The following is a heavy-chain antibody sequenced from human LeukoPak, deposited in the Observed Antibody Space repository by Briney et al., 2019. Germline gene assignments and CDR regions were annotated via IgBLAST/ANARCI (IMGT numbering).Heavy chain of an antibody. J-gene: IGHJ1*01. CDR1: GCTFSSYS. V-gene: IGHV3-21*01. CDR3: ARGYYDSSGYYGTYFQH. D-gene: IGHD3-22*01. Sequence: GGSLGLSCAASGCTFSSYSMNWVRQAPGKGLEWVSSISSSSSYIYYADSVKGRFTISRDDAKNSLYLQMNSLRAEDTAVYYCARGYYDSSGYYGTYFQHWGQGTLVTVSS. CDR2: ISSSSSYI.